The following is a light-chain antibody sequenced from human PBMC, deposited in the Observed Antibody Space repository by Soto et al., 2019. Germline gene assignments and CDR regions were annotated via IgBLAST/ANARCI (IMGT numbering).Light chain of an antibody. CDR1: QSVRSY. V-gene: IGKV3-11*01. Sequence: EIVFTQSPATLSLSPGERATLSFRASQSVRSYFAWYQQKPGQAPRLLIYDASNRAPGIPARFSGSGSGTDFTLTISRLEPEDFAVYYCRQRSVWPLTFGQGTRLENK. CDR2: DAS. J-gene: IGKJ5*01. CDR3: RQRSVWPLT.